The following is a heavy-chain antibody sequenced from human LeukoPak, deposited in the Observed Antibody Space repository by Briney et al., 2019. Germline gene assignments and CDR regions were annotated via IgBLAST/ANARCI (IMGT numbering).Heavy chain of an antibody. CDR3: ARDRGPQLTFHSSGFIEY. CDR1: GFTFSSYA. Sequence: GGSLRLSCAASGFTFSSYAMHWVRQAPGKGLEWVAVISYDGSNKYYVDSVKGRFTISRDNSNNTLYLQMNSLRAEDTAVFYCARDRGPQLTFHSSGFIEYWGQGTRVTVSS. CDR2: ISYDGSNK. V-gene: IGHV3-30*04. D-gene: IGHD6-19*01. J-gene: IGHJ4*02.